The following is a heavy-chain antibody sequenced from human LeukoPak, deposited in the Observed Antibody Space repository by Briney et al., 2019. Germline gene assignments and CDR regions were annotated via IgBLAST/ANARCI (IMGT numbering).Heavy chain of an antibody. Sequence: PSETLSLTCAVYGGSFSGYYWSWIRQPPGKGLEWIGEINHIGSTNYNPSLKSRVTISVDTSKNQFSLKLSSVTAADTAVYYCARGNPPRYCSGGSCYSKMNWFDPWGQGTLVTVSS. CDR1: GGSFSGYY. D-gene: IGHD2-15*01. J-gene: IGHJ5*02. CDR2: INHIGST. CDR3: ARGNPPRYCSGGSCYSKMNWFDP. V-gene: IGHV4-34*01.